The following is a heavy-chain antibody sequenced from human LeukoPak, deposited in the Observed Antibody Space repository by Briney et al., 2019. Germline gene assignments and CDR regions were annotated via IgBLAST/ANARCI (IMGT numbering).Heavy chain of an antibody. CDR3: ARRGYCSGGTCLTFDL. V-gene: IGHV4-34*01. J-gene: IGHJ4*02. CDR1: GGSFSGYY. CDR2: INHSGST. Sequence: SETLSLTCAVYGGSFSGYYWSWIRQPPGKGLEWIGEINHSGSTNYNPSLKSRVTISVDTSKNQFSLKLSSVTAADTAVYYCARRGYCSGGTCLTFDLWGQGTLVTVSS. D-gene: IGHD2-15*01.